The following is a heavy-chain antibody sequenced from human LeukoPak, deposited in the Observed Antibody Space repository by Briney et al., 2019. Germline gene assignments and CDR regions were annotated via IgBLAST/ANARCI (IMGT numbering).Heavy chain of an antibody. CDR3: ATAYSSSWSQDYGMDV. CDR1: GASFTSYN. D-gene: IGHD6-13*01. V-gene: IGHV4-4*07. J-gene: IGHJ6*02. CDR2: IYTSGST. Sequence: SETPSLTCTVSGASFTSYNWGWIRQSAGKGLEWIGRIYTSGSTNYNPSLESRVTMSVDTSKNQFSLKLSSVTAADTAVYYCATAYSSSWSQDYGMDVWGQGTTVTVSS.